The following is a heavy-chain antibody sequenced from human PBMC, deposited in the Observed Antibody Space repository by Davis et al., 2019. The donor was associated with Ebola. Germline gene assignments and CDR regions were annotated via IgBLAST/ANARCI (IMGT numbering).Heavy chain of an antibody. CDR2: ISATGDSP. CDR3: AKSPYGDYGLVSEFFHH. D-gene: IGHD4-17*01. CDR1: GFTFSSYA. V-gene: IGHV3-23*01. J-gene: IGHJ1*01. Sequence: PGGSLRLSCAASGFTFSSYAMSWVRQAPGKGLEWVSGISATGDSPYYADSVKGRFTISRDNSKNTLYLQMNSLRAEDMAIYYCAKSPYGDYGLVSEFFHHWGQGTLVTVSS.